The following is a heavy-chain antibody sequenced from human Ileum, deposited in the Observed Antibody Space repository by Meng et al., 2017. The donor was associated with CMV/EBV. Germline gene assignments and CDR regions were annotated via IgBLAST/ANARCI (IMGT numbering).Heavy chain of an antibody. V-gene: IGHV4-59*01. J-gene: IGHJ4*02. CDR2: VYSTGST. CDR3: ARTGRFGSYYFDY. CDR1: GGSISSYY. D-gene: IGHD3-10*01. Sequence: QVQRQESDPGLVKPSETLFLTCSVSGGSISSYYWSWIRQAPGKGLEWIGYVYSTGSTNYSPSLRSRVTISVDTSRNQFSLRLSSVTAADTAVYYCARTGRFGSYYFDYWGQGTLVTVSS.